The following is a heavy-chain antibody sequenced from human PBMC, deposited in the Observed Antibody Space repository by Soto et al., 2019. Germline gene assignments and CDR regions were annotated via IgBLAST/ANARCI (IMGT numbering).Heavy chain of an antibody. CDR2: ITRVGGNT. D-gene: IGHD3-16*01. Sequence: EVQLLESGGGLIQPGGSLRLSCVASGFNFSLYAMNWVRQAPGKGVEWVSTITRVGGNTYYADSVQGRFTMSRDNSVNTLYLQMNTLRVDDSAVYYCGKDKPLTSLGYYIDSWGQSTLVTVSS. CDR3: GKDKPLTSLGYYIDS. CDR1: GFNFSLYA. J-gene: IGHJ4*02. V-gene: IGHV3-23*01.